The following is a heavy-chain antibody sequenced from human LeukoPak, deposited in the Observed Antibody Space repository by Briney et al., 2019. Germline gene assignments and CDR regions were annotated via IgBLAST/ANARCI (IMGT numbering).Heavy chain of an antibody. CDR2: ISSSGSTI. V-gene: IGHV3-48*03. Sequence: GGSLRLSRAASGFTFSSYEMNWVRQAPGKGLEWVSYISSSGSTIYYADSVKGRFTISRDNAKNSLYLQMNSLRAEDTAVYYCAREGVRGTFYYGMDVWGQGTTVTVSS. CDR3: AREGVRGTFYYGMDV. D-gene: IGHD3-10*01. CDR1: GFTFSSYE. J-gene: IGHJ6*02.